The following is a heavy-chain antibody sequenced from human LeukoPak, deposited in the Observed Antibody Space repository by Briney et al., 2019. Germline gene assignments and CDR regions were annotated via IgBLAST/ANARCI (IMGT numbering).Heavy chain of an antibody. V-gene: IGHV1-2*02. CDR3: ARDHYYYGSGSYYNVRCYYMDV. D-gene: IGHD3-10*01. Sequence: ASVKVSCKASGYTFTGYYMHWVRQAPGQPRKWLGWINPNNGSTNYAQNFQGRVTMTRDTSTSTAYMALSSLTADDTAVYYCARDHYYYGSGSYYNVRCYYMDVWGKGTMVTVSS. CDR1: GYTFTGYY. J-gene: IGHJ6*03. CDR2: INPNNGST.